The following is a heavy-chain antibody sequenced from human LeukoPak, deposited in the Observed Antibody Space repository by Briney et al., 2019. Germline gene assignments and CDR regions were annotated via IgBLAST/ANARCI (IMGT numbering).Heavy chain of an antibody. Sequence: GGSLRLSCAASGFAFSTFTMNWVRQAPGKGLEWVSSITSSGTNIYYTDSLKGRFTISRDNAKNSLHLQLSSLRAEDTAVYYCARDLDYFDYWGQGTLVTVSS. V-gene: IGHV3-21*01. CDR1: GFAFSTFT. CDR3: ARDLDYFDY. CDR2: ITSSGTNI. J-gene: IGHJ4*02.